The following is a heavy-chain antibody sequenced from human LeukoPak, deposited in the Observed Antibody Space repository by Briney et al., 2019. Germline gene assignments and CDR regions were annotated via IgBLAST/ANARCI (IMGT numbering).Heavy chain of an antibody. J-gene: IGHJ5*02. CDR1: GYTFATHW. D-gene: IGHD3-16*01. V-gene: IGHV1-46*03. CDR3: ARDSSGEWKQLTGWWLDP. CDR2: INPSGDVR. Sequence: GASVKVSCKSSGYTFATHWMHWERQAPGQGLERMAIINPSGDVRSNAQKFQCRITVTRDMSTTTIYMYLRYLSPETTAVYGLARDSSGEWKQLTGWWLDPWGQGTLVIVSS.